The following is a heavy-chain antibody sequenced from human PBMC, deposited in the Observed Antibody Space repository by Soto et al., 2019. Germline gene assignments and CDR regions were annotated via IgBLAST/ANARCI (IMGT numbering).Heavy chain of an antibody. D-gene: IGHD6-13*01. CDR2: IYYSGST. V-gene: IGHV4-31*03. CDR3: ARVRQHLVPYYFDY. Sequence: PSETLSLTCTVSGGSIRSDDYYWSWIRQHPGKGLESIGYIYYSGSTYYNPSLKSRVTISVDRSKNQFSLKLRSVTAADTAVYYCARVRQHLVPYYFDYWGHGTLVTVSS. J-gene: IGHJ4*01. CDR1: GGSIRSDDYY.